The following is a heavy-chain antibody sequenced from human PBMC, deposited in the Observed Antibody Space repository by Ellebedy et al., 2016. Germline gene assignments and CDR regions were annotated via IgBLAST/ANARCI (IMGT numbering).Heavy chain of an antibody. CDR3: AKRSGLVEYSYGYDNWFDP. CDR2: MYNSGST. V-gene: IGHV4-59*01. CDR1: GGSISSYY. Sequence: GSLRLSCTVSGGSISSYYWSWIRQPPGKGLEWIGYMYNSGSTNYNPSLKSRVTISVDTSKNQFSLKLSSVTAADTAVYYCAKRSGLVEYSYGYDNWFDPWGQGTLVTVSS. J-gene: IGHJ5*02. D-gene: IGHD5-18*01.